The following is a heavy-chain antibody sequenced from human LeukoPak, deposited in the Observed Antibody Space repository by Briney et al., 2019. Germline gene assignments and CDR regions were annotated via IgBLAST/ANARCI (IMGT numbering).Heavy chain of an antibody. Sequence: TLSLTCTVSSGSISSGDYYWTWIRQPPGKGLEWIGYIYYSGSTYYNPSLKSRVTISVDTSKNQFSLKLSSVTAADTAVYYCARTKYSSGWYVVRSGDPSDYLGQGTLVTVSS. CDR3: ARTKYSSGWYVVRSGDPSDY. D-gene: IGHD6-19*01. V-gene: IGHV4-30-4*08. J-gene: IGHJ4*02. CDR2: IYYSGST. CDR1: SGSISSGDYY.